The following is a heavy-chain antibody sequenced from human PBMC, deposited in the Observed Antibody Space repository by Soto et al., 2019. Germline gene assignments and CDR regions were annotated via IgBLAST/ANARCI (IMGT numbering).Heavy chain of an antibody. Sequence: EVQLLESGGGLVQPGGSLRLSCAVSGVTLSDYAMSWVRQAQGEGLEWVSSIRLAAGNTHYADSVRGRFTISRDNLKNILYLQMNYLRAEDTALSYCAKSTYCAGDCYSKDFDAWGQGTLVTVS. V-gene: IGHV3-23*01. D-gene: IGHD2-21*02. CDR2: IRLAAGNT. CDR3: AKSTYCAGDCYSKDFDA. J-gene: IGHJ4*02. CDR1: GVTLSDYA.